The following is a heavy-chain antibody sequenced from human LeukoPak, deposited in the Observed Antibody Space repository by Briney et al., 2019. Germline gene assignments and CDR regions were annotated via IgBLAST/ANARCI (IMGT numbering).Heavy chain of an antibody. CDR2: IIPIFGTA. CDR3: ARQDTAMVSGDFDY. CDR1: GGTFSSYA. J-gene: IGHJ4*02. V-gene: IGHV1-69*05. Sequence: SVKVSCKASGGTFSSYAISWVRQAPGQGLEWVGRIIPIFGTANYAQKFQGRVTITTDESTSTAYMELSSLRSEDTAVYYCARQDTAMVSGDFDYWGQGTLVTVSS. D-gene: IGHD5-18*01.